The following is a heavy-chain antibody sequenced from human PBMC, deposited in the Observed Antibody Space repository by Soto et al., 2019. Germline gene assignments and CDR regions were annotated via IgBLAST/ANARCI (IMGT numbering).Heavy chain of an antibody. CDR1: GGSISSSSYY. J-gene: IGHJ3*02. D-gene: IGHD2-15*01. CDR3: ARHGCSGGSCYLGAFDI. Sequence: QLQLQESGPGLVKPSETLSLTCTVSGGSISSSSYYWGWIRQPPGKGLEWIGRIYYSGSTYYNPSLKSRVTISVDTSKNQFSLKLSSVTAADTAVYYCARHGCSGGSCYLGAFDIWGQGTMVTVSS. CDR2: IYYSGST. V-gene: IGHV4-39*01.